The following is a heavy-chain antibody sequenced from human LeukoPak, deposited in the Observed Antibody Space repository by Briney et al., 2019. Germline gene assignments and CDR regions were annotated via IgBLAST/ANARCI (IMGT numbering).Heavy chain of an antibody. V-gene: IGHV3-21*01. CDR3: ARAAPIPYYFDY. CDR1: GFTFSSYS. J-gene: IGHJ4*02. D-gene: IGHD2-21*01. CDR2: ISSSSSYI. Sequence: GGSLRLSCAASGFTFSSYSMNWVRQAPGKGLEWVSSISSSSSYIYYADSVKGRFTISRDNAKNSLYLQMNSLRAEDTAVYYCARAAPIPYYFDYWGQGTLVTVSS.